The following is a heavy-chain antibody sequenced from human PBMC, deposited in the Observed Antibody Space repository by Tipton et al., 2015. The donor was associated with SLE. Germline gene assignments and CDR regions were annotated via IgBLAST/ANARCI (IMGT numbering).Heavy chain of an antibody. J-gene: IGHJ5*02. CDR2: VNPNSGVP. Sequence: QLVQSGAEVKRPGASVKISCKASGYNFTTYAINWVRQAPGQGLEWMGWVNPNSGVPTSAQAFTGRFVFSLDISVSTAYLQINDLKSEDTGVYYCGRGAWLDPWGQGTPVTVSS. CDR1: GYNFTTYA. V-gene: IGHV7-4-1*02. CDR3: GRGAWLDP.